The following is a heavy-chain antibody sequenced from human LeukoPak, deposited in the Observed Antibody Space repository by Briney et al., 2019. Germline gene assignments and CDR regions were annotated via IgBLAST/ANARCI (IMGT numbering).Heavy chain of an antibody. CDR3: ARDPDIVVVPAAKKLGY. Sequence: ASVKVSCKASGGTFSSYAISWVRQAPGQGLEWMGRIIPILGIANYAQKFQGRVTITADKSTSTAYMELSSLRSEDTAVYYCARDPDIVVVPAAKKLGYWGQGTLVTVSS. CDR2: IIPILGIA. CDR1: GGTFSSYA. J-gene: IGHJ4*02. V-gene: IGHV1-69*04. D-gene: IGHD2-2*01.